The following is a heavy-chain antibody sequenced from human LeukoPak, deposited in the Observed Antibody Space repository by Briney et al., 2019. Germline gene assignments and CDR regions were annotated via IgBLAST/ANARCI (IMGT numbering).Heavy chain of an antibody. CDR1: GFTFSNYG. J-gene: IGHJ4*02. Sequence: GGSMRLSCAASGFTFSNYGMNWVRQAPGKGLEWVSSISSSSSYIYYADSVKGRFTISRDNSKNTLYLQMNSLRAEDTAVYYCARSPPVVAASTADYWGQGTLVTVSS. D-gene: IGHD2-15*01. CDR3: ARSPPVVAASTADY. CDR2: ISSSSSYI. V-gene: IGHV3-21*04.